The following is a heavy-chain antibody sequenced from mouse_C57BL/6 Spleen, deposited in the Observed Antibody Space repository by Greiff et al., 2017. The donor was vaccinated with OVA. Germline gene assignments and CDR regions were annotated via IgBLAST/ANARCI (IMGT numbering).Heavy chain of an antibody. J-gene: IGHJ4*01. V-gene: IGHV1-62-2*01. CDR3: ARHEEIDDYSYYYAMDY. CDR1: GYTFTEYT. D-gene: IGHD2-3*01. CDR2: FYPGSGSI. Sequence: QVQLQQSGAELVKPGASVKLSCKASGYTFTEYTIHWVKQRSGQGLEWIGWFYPGSGSIKYNEKFKDKATLTADKSSSTVYMELSRLTSEDSAVYFCARHEEIDDYSYYYAMDYWGQGTSVTVSS.